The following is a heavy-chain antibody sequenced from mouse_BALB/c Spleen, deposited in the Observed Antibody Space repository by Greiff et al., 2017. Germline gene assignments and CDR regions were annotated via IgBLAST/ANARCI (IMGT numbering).Heavy chain of an antibody. J-gene: IGHJ4*01. CDR3: ARDPYAMDY. CDR1: GFTFTDYY. V-gene: IGHV7-3*02. CDR2: IRNKANGYTT. Sequence: EVQGVESGGGLVQPGGSLRLSCATSGFTFTDYYMSWVRQPPGKALEWLGFIRNKANGYTTEYSASVKGRFTISRDNSQSILYLQMNTLRAEDSATYYCARDPYAMDYWGQGTSVTVSS.